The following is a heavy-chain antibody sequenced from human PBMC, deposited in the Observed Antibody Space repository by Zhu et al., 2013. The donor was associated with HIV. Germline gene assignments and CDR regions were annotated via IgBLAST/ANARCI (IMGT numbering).Heavy chain of an antibody. J-gene: IGHJ5*02. CDR1: GGSISSSSYY. D-gene: IGHD2-15*01. Sequence: QVQLQESGPGLVKPSETLSLTCTVSGGSISSSSYYWGWIRQPPGKGLEWIGSIYYSGSTYYNPSLKSRVTISVDTSKNQFSLKLSSVTAADTAVYYCARAIGYCSGGSCYNWFDPWGQGTLVTVSS. CDR2: IYYSGST. CDR3: ARAIGYCSGGSCYNWFDP. V-gene: IGHV4-39*07.